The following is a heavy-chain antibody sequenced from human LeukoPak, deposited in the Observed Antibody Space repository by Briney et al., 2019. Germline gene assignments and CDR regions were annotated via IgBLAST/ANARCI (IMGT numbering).Heavy chain of an antibody. CDR3: ARYGGNAFYY. V-gene: IGHV3-21*01. D-gene: IGHD4-23*01. J-gene: IGHJ4*02. CDR1: GFTFSSYS. CDR2: ISSSSSYI. Sequence: GGSLRLSXAASGFTFSSYSMNWVRQAPGKGLEWVSAISSSSSYIYYADSVKGRFTISRDNAKNSLYLQTNSLRAEDTAVYYCARYGGNAFYYWGQGTLVTVSS.